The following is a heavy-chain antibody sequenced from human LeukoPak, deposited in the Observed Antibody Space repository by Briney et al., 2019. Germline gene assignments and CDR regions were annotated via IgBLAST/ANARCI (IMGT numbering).Heavy chain of an antibody. Sequence: SETLSLTCTVSGGSISSYYWSWIRQPPGKRLEWIGYIYYSGSTNYNPSLKSRVTISVDTSKNQFSLKLSSVTAADTAVYYCARDHSDDAFDIWGQGTIVTVSS. CDR3: ARDHSDDAFDI. CDR1: GGSISSYY. CDR2: IYYSGST. V-gene: IGHV4-59*01. J-gene: IGHJ3*02.